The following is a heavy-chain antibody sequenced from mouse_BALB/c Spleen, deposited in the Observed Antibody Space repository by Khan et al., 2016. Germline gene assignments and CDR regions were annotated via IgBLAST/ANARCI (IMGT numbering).Heavy chain of an antibody. CDR2: IWGDGST. V-gene: IGHV2-6-7*01. CDR3: ARESGYEENAMEY. D-gene: IGHD2-2*01. Sequence: QVQLKQSGPGLVAPSQSLSITCTVSGFSLTGYGVNWVRQPPGKGLEWLGMIWGDGSTDYNSALKSSLSISKDNSKSQVFLKMKSLPPDDTARYYCARESGYEENAMEYWGQGTPGTVSS. CDR1: GFSLTGYG. J-gene: IGHJ4*01.